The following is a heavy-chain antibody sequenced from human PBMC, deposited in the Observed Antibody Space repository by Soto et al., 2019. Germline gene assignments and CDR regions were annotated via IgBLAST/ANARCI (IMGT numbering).Heavy chain of an antibody. D-gene: IGHD3-22*01. CDR3: ARRSYDSSGPPGALDY. CDR1: GFTFSSHD. CDR2: ISSSSSHK. V-gene: IGHV3-48*02. Sequence: EVQLVESGGGLVQPGGSLRLSCAASGFTFSSHDMIWVRQAPGKGLEWISYISSSSSHKYYGDSVKGRFSISRDNAKNSLFLQMNSLRDEDTALYYCARRSYDSSGPPGALDYWGQGTLVTVSS. J-gene: IGHJ4*02.